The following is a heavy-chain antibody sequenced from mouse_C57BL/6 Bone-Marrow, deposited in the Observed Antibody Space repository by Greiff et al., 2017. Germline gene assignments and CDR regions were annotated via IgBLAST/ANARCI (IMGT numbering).Heavy chain of an antibody. CDR3: ARGITTGFDY. CDR1: GFTFSSYG. Sequence: EVMLVESGGDLVKPGGSLKLSCAASGFTFSSYGMYWVRQNPDKRLEWVGTISSGDSYTYYPDKVKGRFTISRDKSKNTLYLQMSSLKSDDTAMYYCARGITTGFDYWCQGTTLTVSS. V-gene: IGHV5-6*02. J-gene: IGHJ2*01. CDR2: ISSGDSYT. D-gene: IGHD1-1*01.